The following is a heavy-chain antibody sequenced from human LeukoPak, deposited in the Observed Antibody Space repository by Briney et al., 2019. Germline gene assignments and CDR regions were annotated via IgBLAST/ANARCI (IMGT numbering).Heavy chain of an antibody. CDR3: ARGMARAVTNGY. Sequence: GGSLRLSCAASGFTFSSYATHWVRQAPGKGLEWVAVISYDGSNKYYADSVKGRFTISRDNSKNTLYLQMNSLRAEDTAVYYCARGMARAVTNGYWGQGTLVTVSS. V-gene: IGHV3-30-3*01. CDR1: GFTFSSYA. D-gene: IGHD4-17*01. J-gene: IGHJ4*02. CDR2: ISYDGSNK.